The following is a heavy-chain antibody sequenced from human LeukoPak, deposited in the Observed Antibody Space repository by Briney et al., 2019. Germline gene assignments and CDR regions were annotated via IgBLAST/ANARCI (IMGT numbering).Heavy chain of an antibody. CDR2: IYHSGST. Sequence: SETLSVTCVVSGYSISSGYYWGWIRQPPGKGLGWSGSIYHSGSTYYNPSLKSRGTISVDPSKNQFSLKLSSVTAADTAVYYCARGRFGDLPSFDPWGQGTLVTVSS. D-gene: IGHD3-10*01. V-gene: IGHV4-38-2*01. J-gene: IGHJ5*02. CDR3: ARGRFGDLPSFDP. CDR1: GYSISSGYY.